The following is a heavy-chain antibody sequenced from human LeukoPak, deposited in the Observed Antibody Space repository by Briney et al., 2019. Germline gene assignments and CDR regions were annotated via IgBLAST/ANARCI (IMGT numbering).Heavy chain of an antibody. CDR3: ARDTIVESGSYYHYYYYYYMDV. CDR1: GGSISSSNW. D-gene: IGHD1-26*01. CDR2: IYTSGST. J-gene: IGHJ6*03. Sequence: PSETLSLTCAVSGGSISSSNWWSWVRQPAGKGLEWIGRIYTSGSTNYNPSLKSRVTISVDTSKNQFSLKLSSVTAADTAVYYCARDTIVESGSYYHYYYYYYMDVWGKGTTVTVSS. V-gene: IGHV4-61*02.